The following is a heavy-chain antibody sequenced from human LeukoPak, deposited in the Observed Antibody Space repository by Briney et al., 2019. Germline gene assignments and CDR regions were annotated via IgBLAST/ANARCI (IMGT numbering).Heavy chain of an antibody. CDR3: ARPPYGGVDY. D-gene: IGHD4-23*01. Sequence: GGSLRLSCAASGLTVSSYMSWVRQAPGKGLEWVSVIYSGGSIYYADSVKGRFTLSRDKSKNTLYLQMNSLRAEDTAVYYCARPPYGGVDYWGQGTLVTVSS. J-gene: IGHJ4*02. CDR1: GLTVSSY. CDR2: IYSGGSI. V-gene: IGHV3-66*04.